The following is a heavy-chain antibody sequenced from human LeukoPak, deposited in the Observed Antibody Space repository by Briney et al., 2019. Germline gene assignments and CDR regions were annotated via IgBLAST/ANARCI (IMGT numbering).Heavy chain of an antibody. CDR1: GGTFSSYA. CDR3: ARVGPGWFDP. J-gene: IGHJ5*02. V-gene: IGHV1-69*06. CDR2: IIPIFGTA. D-gene: IGHD1-1*01. Sequence: SVKVSCKASGGTFSSYAISWVRQAPGQGVERMGGIIPIFGTANYAQKFQGRVTITADKSTSTAYVELSSLRSEDTAVYYCARVGPGWFDPWGQGTLVTVSS.